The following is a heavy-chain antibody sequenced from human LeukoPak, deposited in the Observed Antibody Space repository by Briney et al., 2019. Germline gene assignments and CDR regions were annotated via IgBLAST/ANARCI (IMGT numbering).Heavy chain of an antibody. Sequence: PLETLSLTCAVYGGSFSGYYWSWIRQPPGKGLEWIGEINHSGSTNYNPSLKSRVTISVDTSKNQFSLKLSSVTAADTAAYYCARGLHYFDYWGQGTLVTVSS. D-gene: IGHD5-18*01. CDR3: ARGLHYFDY. CDR1: GGSFSGYY. CDR2: INHSGST. V-gene: IGHV4-34*01. J-gene: IGHJ4*02.